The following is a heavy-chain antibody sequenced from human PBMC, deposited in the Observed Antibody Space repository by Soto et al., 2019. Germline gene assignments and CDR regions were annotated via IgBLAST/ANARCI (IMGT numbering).Heavy chain of an antibody. V-gene: IGHV4-31*03. D-gene: IGHD2-2*01. CDR1: GGSISSGGYY. CDR3: ARDIVVVPAELDYYYYYMDV. Sequence: SETLSLTCTVSGGSISSGGYYWSWIRQHPGKGLEWIGYIYYSGSTYYNPSLKSRVTISVDTSKNQFSLKLSSVTAADTAVYYCARDIVVVPAELDYYYYYMDVWGKGTTVTVSS. J-gene: IGHJ6*03. CDR2: IYYSGST.